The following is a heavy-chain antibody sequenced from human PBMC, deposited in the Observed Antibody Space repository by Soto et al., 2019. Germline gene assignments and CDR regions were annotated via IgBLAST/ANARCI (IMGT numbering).Heavy chain of an antibody. J-gene: IGHJ4*02. CDR1: GYTFTSYD. CDR2: MNPNSGNT. V-gene: IGHV1-8*01. CDR3: ARGRRWSGSYDY. D-gene: IGHD3-3*01. Sequence: GASVKVSCKASGYTFTSYDINWVRQATGQGLEWMGWMNPNSGNTGYAQKFQGRVTMTRNTSISTAYMELSSLRSEDTAVYYCARGRRWSGSYDYWGQGTLVTVSS.